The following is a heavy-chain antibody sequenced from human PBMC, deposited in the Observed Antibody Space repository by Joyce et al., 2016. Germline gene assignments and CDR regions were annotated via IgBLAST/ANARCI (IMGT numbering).Heavy chain of an antibody. D-gene: IGHD1-26*01. V-gene: IGHV2-70*01. CDR3: ARSSGSYYEFDY. Sequence: QVTLRESGPALVKPTQTLTLTCTFSGFSLITSGICVSWIRQPPGKAMEWLALIDWDGDKYYSTSLKTRLTSSKDTSKNQVVLTMTNMDPVDTATYYCARSSGSYYEFDYWGQGTLVTVSS. CDR1: GFSLITSGIC. CDR2: IDWDGDK. J-gene: IGHJ4*02.